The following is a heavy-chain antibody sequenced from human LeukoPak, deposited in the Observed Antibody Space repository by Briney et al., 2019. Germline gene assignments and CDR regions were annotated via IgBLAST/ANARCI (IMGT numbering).Heavy chain of an antibody. CDR1: GGTFSSYA. Sequence: ASVKVSCKASGGTFSSYAISWVRQAPGQGLEWMGRIIPILGIANYAQKFQGSVTITADKSTSTAYMELSSLRSEDTAVYYCASVLRYFPYGMDVWGQGTTVTVSS. J-gene: IGHJ6*02. D-gene: IGHD3-9*01. V-gene: IGHV1-69*04. CDR2: IIPILGIA. CDR3: ASVLRYFPYGMDV.